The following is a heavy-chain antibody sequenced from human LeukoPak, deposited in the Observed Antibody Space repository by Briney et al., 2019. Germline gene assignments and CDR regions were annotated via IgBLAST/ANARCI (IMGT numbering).Heavy chain of an antibody. CDR2: MYYSGST. CDR1: GGSFSGYY. J-gene: IGHJ5*02. CDR3: AGDGHSSGWANWFDP. D-gene: IGHD6-19*01. V-gene: IGHV4-59*01. Sequence: SETLSLTCAVYGGSFSGYYWSWIRQPPGKGLEWIGCMYYSGSTNYNPSLKSRVTISVDTSKSQFSLKLSSVTAADTAVYYCAGDGHSSGWANWFDPWGQGTLVTVSS.